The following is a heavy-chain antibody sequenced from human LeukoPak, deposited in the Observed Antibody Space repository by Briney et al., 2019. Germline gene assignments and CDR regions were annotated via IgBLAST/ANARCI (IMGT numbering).Heavy chain of an antibody. V-gene: IGHV3-21*01. CDR1: GFTFSSYE. Sequence: GGSLRLSCAASGFTFSSYEMNWVRQAPGKGLEWVSSISSSSSYIYYADSVKGRFTISRDNAKNSLYLQMNSLRAEDTAVYYCARVFCSSTSCYKGNFDYWGQGTLVTVSS. CDR2: ISSSSSYI. J-gene: IGHJ4*02. CDR3: ARVFCSSTSCYKGNFDY. D-gene: IGHD2-2*02.